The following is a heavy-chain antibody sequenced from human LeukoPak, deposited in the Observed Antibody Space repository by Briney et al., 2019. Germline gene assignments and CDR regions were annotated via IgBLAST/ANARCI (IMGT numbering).Heavy chain of an antibody. CDR1: GGSISSYY. V-gene: IGHV4-34*01. CDR2: INHSGST. J-gene: IGHJ3*02. Sequence: SETLSLTCTVSGGSISSYYWSWIRQPPGKGLEWIGEINHSGSTKYNTSLASRVTISVDTPKNQFSLKLHSVTAADTAVYYRARRPDGFDIWGQGTMVTVSS. CDR3: ARRPDGFDI.